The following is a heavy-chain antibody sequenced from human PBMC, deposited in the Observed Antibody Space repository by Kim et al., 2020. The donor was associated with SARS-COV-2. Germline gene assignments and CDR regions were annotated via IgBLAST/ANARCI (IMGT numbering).Heavy chain of an antibody. J-gene: IGHJ6*02. Sequence: SETLSLTCTVSGGSISSGGYYWSWIRPHQGKGLEWIGYNYYSGNTYYNPTIKSRVTISVDTNKNQLSLKLSSVTAADTAVYYCARTIMVRGVMGGVYYYYGMDVWRQGTTVSVSS. CDR2: NYYSGNT. V-gene: IGHV4-31*03. D-gene: IGHD3-10*01. CDR3: ARTIMVRGVMGGVYYYYGMDV. CDR1: GGSISSGGYY.